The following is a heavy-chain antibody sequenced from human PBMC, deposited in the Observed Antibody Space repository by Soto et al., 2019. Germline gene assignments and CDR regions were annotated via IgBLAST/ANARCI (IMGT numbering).Heavy chain of an antibody. V-gene: IGHV1-69*08. J-gene: IGHJ4*02. Sequence: QVQLVQSGAEVKKPGSSVKVSCKASGGTFSSYSINWVRQAPGQGLEWMGGITPILGIANYPQKFQGRVTITADKSTSTAYMELSSLRSEDTAVYYCAREPYGDYSGYWGQGTLVTVSS. CDR2: ITPILGIA. CDR3: AREPYGDYSGY. CDR1: GGTFSSYS. D-gene: IGHD4-17*01.